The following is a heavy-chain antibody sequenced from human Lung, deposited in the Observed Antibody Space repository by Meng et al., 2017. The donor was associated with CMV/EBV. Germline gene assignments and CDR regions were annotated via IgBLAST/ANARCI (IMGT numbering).Heavy chain of an antibody. J-gene: IGHJ6*02. CDR3: ARGSYGGNPDYFYFYVMDV. D-gene: IGHD4-23*01. CDR2: INPSNGGT. Sequence: SVXVSXXASGYTFTDYYMHWVRQAPGQRLEWMGWINPSNGGTDYAQKFQGRVTMTRDTSISTAYIELSRLRSDDTAVYYCARGSYGGNPDYFYFYVMDVWGQGXTVTVSS. V-gene: IGHV1-2*02. CDR1: GYTFTDYY.